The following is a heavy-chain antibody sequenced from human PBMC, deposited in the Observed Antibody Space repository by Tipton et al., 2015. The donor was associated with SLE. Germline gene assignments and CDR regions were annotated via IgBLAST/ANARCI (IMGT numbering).Heavy chain of an antibody. CDR3: AITLLEYSSSFDP. D-gene: IGHD6-6*01. V-gene: IGHV1-18*01. J-gene: IGHJ5*02. CDR1: GYSFSSYG. Sequence: QSGAEVKKPGASVKVSCKASGYSFSSYGISWVRQAPGQGLEWMGWISGYNGHTNYAQKLQGRVTMTTDTSTSTAYMELRSLRSDGTAVYYCAITLLEYSSSFDPWGQGTLVTVSS. CDR2: ISGYNGHT.